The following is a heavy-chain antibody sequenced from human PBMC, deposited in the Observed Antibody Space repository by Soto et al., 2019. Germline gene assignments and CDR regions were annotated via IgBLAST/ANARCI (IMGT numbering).Heavy chain of an antibody. CDR2: ISPAGTNQ. Sequence: GGSLRLSCVASGFIFSDYAMHWARQAPGRGLEWVALISPAGTNQYYADSAKGRFTISRDNSKNTLYLQMNSLRPEDTGLYYCARENSRISPRLFQHWGHGTLVTVSS. CDR1: GFIFSDYA. D-gene: IGHD6-6*01. J-gene: IGHJ1*01. CDR3: ARENSRISPRLFQH. V-gene: IGHV3-30-3*01.